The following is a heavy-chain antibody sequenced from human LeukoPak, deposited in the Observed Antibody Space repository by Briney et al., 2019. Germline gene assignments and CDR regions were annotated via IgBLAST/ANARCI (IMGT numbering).Heavy chain of an antibody. Sequence: SETLSLTCTVSGGSISRYYWSWIRQPPGKGLEWIGYVYYSGSTNYNPSLESRVTISVDTSKNLFSLRLTSVTAADTAVYYCARVNSLGYYFDYWGQGTLVTVSS. CDR3: ARVNSLGYYFDY. J-gene: IGHJ4*02. D-gene: IGHD2/OR15-2a*01. CDR2: VYYSGST. V-gene: IGHV4-59*01. CDR1: GGSISRYY.